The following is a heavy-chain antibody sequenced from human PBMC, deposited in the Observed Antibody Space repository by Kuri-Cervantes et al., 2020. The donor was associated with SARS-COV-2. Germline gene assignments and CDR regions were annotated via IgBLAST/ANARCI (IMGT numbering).Heavy chain of an antibody. CDR1: GPTFINHY. CDR2: INPSGDST. J-gene: IGHJ4*02. D-gene: IGHD6-13*01. Sequence: ASVKVSCKASGPTFINHYMHWVRQAPGQGLEWMGTINPSGDSTSYAQKFQGRVTMTRDTSTSTVYMERSSLRSEDTAVYYCARGGHSSTATPEFDYWGQGTLVTVSS. V-gene: IGHV1-46*01. CDR3: ARGGHSSTATPEFDY.